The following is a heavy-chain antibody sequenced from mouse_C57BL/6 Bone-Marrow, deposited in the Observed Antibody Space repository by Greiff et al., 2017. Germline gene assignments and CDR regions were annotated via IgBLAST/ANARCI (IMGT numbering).Heavy chain of an antibody. J-gene: IGHJ3*01. CDR1: GFTFSSYA. D-gene: IGHD2-4*01. CDR2: ISDGGSYT. V-gene: IGHV5-4*01. CDR3: AREDDYDEGLAY. Sequence: EVQLVESGGGLVKPGGSLKLSCAASGFTFSSYAMSWVRQTPEKRLEWVATISDGGSYTYYPANVKGRFTISRDNAKNNLYLQMSHLKSEDTAMYYCAREDDYDEGLAYWGQGTLVTVSA.